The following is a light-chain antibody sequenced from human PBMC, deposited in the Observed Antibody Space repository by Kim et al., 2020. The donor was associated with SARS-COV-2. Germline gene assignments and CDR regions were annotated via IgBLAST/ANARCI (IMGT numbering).Light chain of an antibody. CDR2: DVT. Sequence: GQWFTISCTGSNSDIWGYNYVSWYQQPPGKAPKLIIYDVTKRPSGVSDRFSGSKSGNTASLIISGLQADDEADYYCSSYTSSKTWVFGGGTQLTVL. CDR3: SSYTSSKTWV. CDR1: NSDIWGYNY. J-gene: IGLJ3*02. V-gene: IGLV2-14*03.